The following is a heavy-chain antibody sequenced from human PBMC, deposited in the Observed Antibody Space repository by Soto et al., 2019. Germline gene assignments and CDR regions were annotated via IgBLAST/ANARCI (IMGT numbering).Heavy chain of an antibody. CDR1: GGSMSSSGYD. CDR3: ARTGPKRQYLFWSGYEEPYYYYHYMDV. D-gene: IGHD3-3*01. J-gene: IGHJ6*03. V-gene: IGHV4-39*01. CDR2: SYYSGST. Sequence: PSETLSLRCTVSGGSMSSSGYDGGWIRQPPGKGLEWIGRSYYSGSTYDDPSLRSRVTISVGTSKNQLSLKLSSVTAADTAVYYCARTGPKRQYLFWSGYEEPYYYYHYMDVWGKGTTVTVSS.